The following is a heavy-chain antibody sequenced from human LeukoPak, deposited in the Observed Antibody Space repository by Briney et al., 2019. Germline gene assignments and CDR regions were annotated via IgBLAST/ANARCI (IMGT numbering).Heavy chain of an antibody. CDR1: GYTFTSYG. V-gene: IGHV1-18*01. J-gene: IGHJ6*02. D-gene: IGHD3-3*01. CDR2: ISAYNGNT. CDR3: ARDLRSGYQYYYYGMDV. Sequence: ASVKVSCKASGYTFTSYGISWVRQAPGQGLEWMGWISAYNGNTNYAQKLQGRVTMTTDTSTSTAYMELRSLRSDDTAVYYCARDLRSGYQYYYYGMDVWGQGTTVTVSS.